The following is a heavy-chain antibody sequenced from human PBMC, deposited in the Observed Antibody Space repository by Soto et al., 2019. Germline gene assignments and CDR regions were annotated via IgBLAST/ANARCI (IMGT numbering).Heavy chain of an antibody. CDR2: ISSNGGST. Sequence: PGGSLRLSCAASGFTFSGFAMSWVRQAPGQGLEWVSAISSNGGSTYYADSVKGRFTISRDNSKNTLYLQMSSLRAEDTAVYYCVKGPPSLLYVDIVATALFDYWGQGTLVTVSS. CDR1: GFTFSGFA. J-gene: IGHJ4*02. CDR3: VKGPPSLLYVDIVATALFDY. D-gene: IGHD5-12*01. V-gene: IGHV3-23*01.